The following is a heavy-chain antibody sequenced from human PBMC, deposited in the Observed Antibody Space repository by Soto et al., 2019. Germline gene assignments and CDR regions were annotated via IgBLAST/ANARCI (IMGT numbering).Heavy chain of an antibody. D-gene: IGHD3-3*01. J-gene: IGHJ5*02. V-gene: IGHV1-18*01. CDR3: ARDYDFWSGYPSNWFDP. CDR2: ISASNGNT. CDR1: GYTFTSYG. Sequence: QVQLVQSGAEVKKPGASVKVSCKASGYTFTSYGISWVRQAPGQGLEWMGWISASNGNTNYAQKLQGRVTMTPDTSTSTAYRELRSLRSDDTAVYYCARDYDFWSGYPSNWFDPWGQGTLVTVSS.